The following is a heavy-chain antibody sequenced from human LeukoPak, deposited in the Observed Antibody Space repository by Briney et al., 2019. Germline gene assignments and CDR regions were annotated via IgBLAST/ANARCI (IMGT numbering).Heavy chain of an antibody. CDR1: GCTFTSYY. CDR2: MNPDSGKT. CDR3: ARGNGDFIY. J-gene: IGHJ4*02. V-gene: IGHV1-8*01. D-gene: IGHD4-17*01. Sequence: ASVTVSCTASGCTFTSYYFSRVRQATGQGLEWMGWMNPDSGKTGYAQKFQGRVTMTRNTSISTAYMELSSLRSEDTAVYYCARGNGDFIYWGQGTLVTVSS.